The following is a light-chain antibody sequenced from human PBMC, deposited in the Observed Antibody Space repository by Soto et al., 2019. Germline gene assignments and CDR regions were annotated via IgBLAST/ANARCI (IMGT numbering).Light chain of an antibody. CDR1: QSVSSY. Sequence: EIVMTQSPATLSGSPGERVTLSCRASQSVSSYLAWYQQKPGQAPSLLLYGASTRATGVSARFSGSGSGTEFTLTISSLQSEDFAVYYCQQYSSWLYTFGQGTKLHIK. CDR3: QQYSSWLYT. V-gene: IGKV3-15*01. J-gene: IGKJ2*01. CDR2: GAS.